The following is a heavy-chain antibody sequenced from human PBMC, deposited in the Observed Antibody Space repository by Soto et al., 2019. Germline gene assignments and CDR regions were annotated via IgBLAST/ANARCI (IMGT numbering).Heavy chain of an antibody. CDR3: ARVRRGSGYYYGY. D-gene: IGHD3-22*01. Sequence: ASVKVSGKASGYTFTSYYMHWVRQAPGQGLEWMGIINPSGGSTSYAQKFQGRVTMTRDTSTRTVYMELSSLRSEDTAAYYCARVRRGSGYYYGYWGKGTPVTVSS. CDR2: INPSGGST. CDR1: GYTFTSYY. V-gene: IGHV1-46*01. J-gene: IGHJ4*02.